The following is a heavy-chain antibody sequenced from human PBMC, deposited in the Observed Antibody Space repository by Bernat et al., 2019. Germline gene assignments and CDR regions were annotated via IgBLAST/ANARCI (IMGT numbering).Heavy chain of an antibody. CDR3: MRSYDY. J-gene: IGHJ4*02. D-gene: IGHD3-10*01. V-gene: IGHV3-15*01. Sequence: EVQLVESGGGLVKPGGSLRLSCAASGFTFSKDWMTWVRQAPGKGLEWIYRIKSRSDGGTTDYAAPVKGRFTISRDDSKNTLYLQMNSLRVEDTAVYYCMRSYDYWGRGTLVTVSS. CDR1: GFTFSKDW. CDR2: IKSRSDGGTT.